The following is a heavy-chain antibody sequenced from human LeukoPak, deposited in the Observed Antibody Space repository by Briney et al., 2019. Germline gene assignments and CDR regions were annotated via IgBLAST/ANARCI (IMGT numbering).Heavy chain of an antibody. CDR2: INPSGGST. D-gene: IGHD3-3*01. CDR3: ARGRSFDRAYDHFDH. CDR1: GYTFTSYY. V-gene: IGHV1-46*01. Sequence: ASVKVSCKASGYTFTSYYMHWVRQAPGQGLEWMGIINPSGGSTSYAQKFQGRVTMTRDTSTSTVYMELSSLRSEDTAVYYCARGRSFDRAYDHFDHWGQGTLVTVSS. J-gene: IGHJ4*02.